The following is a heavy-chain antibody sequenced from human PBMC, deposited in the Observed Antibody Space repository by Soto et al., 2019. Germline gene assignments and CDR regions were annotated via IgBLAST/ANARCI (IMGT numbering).Heavy chain of an antibody. V-gene: IGHV3-43*01. D-gene: IGHD3-9*01. Sequence: PGGSLRLSCATSGFIFDDYTMHWVRQAPGKGLEWVSLIGWDGGRTEYADSVKGRFTISRDNSKNSLYLQMNSLRTEDTALYYCAKDIHILTGSTDYRGPATLV. J-gene: IGHJ4*02. CDR1: GFIFDDYT. CDR2: IGWDGGRT. CDR3: AKDIHILTGSTDY.